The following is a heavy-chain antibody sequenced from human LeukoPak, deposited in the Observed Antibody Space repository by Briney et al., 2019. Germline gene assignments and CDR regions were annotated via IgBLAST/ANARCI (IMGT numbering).Heavy chain of an antibody. J-gene: IGHJ3*02. CDR3: AREALYSSGGAFDI. Sequence: QAGGSLRLSCAASGFAFSGYGMHWVRQAPGKGLEWVAVIWYDGSNKYYADSVKGRFTISRDNSKNTLYLQMNSLRAEDTAVYYCAREALYSSGGAFDIWGQGTMVTVSS. CDR1: GFAFSGYG. V-gene: IGHV3-33*08. D-gene: IGHD6-19*01. CDR2: IWYDGSNK.